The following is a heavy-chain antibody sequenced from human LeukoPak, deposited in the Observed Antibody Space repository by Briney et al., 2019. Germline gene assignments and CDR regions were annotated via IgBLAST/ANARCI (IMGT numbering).Heavy chain of an antibody. CDR3: ARDGIGLWFGELAGNFDY. Sequence: GRSLRLSCAASGFTFSSYSMNWVRQAPGKRLEWVSSISSSSSYIYYADSVKGRFTISRDNAKNSLYLQMNSLRAEDTAVYYCARDGIGLWFGELAGNFDYWGQGTLVTVSS. D-gene: IGHD3-10*01. V-gene: IGHV3-21*01. J-gene: IGHJ4*02. CDR2: ISSSSSYI. CDR1: GFTFSSYS.